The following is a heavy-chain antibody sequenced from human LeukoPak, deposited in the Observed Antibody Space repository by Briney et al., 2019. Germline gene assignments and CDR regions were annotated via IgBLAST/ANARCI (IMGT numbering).Heavy chain of an antibody. CDR3: ASPTYYYDSSGYYGAFDI. J-gene: IGHJ3*02. Sequence: SGKVSCKASGGTFSSYTISWVRQAPGQGLEWMGRIIPILGIANYAQKFQGRVTITADKSTSTAYMELSSLRSEDTAVYYCASPTYYYDSSGYYGAFDIWGQGTMVTVSS. V-gene: IGHV1-69*02. D-gene: IGHD3-22*01. CDR1: GGTFSSYT. CDR2: IIPILGIA.